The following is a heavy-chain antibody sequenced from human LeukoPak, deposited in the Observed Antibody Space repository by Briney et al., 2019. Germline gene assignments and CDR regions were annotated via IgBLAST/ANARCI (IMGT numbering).Heavy chain of an antibody. J-gene: IGHJ4*02. D-gene: IGHD3-16*02. Sequence: SETLSLTCAVYGGSFSGYYWRWLRQPPPKELEWIGEINHSGSTNYNPSLKSRVTISVDTSKNQFSLKLSSVTAADTAVYYCVRTFYDYVLGSYRPSFDYWGQGTLVTVSS. CDR2: INHSGST. CDR1: GGSFSGYY. V-gene: IGHV4-34*01. CDR3: VRTFYDYVLGSYRPSFDY.